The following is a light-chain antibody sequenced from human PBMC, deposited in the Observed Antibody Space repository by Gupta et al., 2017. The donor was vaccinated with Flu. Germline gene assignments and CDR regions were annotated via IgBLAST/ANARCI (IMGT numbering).Light chain of an antibody. CDR3: QQYHLWPES. J-gene: IGKJ1*01. CDR1: ESVKNN. Sequence: PGIVSVSSGKTVTLSCRASESVKNNLVWYPMRPGQAPRLLIFAASTRATGVPDRFSGSGSGTEFTLTVSSLQSDDRGIYYCQQYHLWPESFGQGTKVEL. CDR2: AAS. V-gene: IGKV3-15*01.